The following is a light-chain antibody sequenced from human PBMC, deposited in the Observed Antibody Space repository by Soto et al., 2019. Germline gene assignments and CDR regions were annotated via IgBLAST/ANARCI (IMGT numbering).Light chain of an antibody. CDR1: QSVSNSY. J-gene: IGKJ1*01. Sequence: IVWTQAACTLSLSPWARARLSCMSSQSVSNSYFAWYQQKPGQAPRLLIYGAANRATGIPARFSGSGSGTDFTPTISSLEPEDFAVYYCQQHGSSRRTFGQGTKVDIK. V-gene: IGKV3-20*01. CDR2: GAA. CDR3: QQHGSSRRT.